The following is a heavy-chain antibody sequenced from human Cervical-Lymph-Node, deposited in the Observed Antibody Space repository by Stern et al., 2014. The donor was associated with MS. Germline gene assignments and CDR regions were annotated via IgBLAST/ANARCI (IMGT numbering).Heavy chain of an antibody. Sequence: QVQLVQSGPGLVKPSETLSLTCTVSGGSIGRSSYYWGWIRQPPGKGLEWIGNIFYTGSTFYDPSLKSRVTISVDTSNNPFSLSLNSVTAADTAVYYCARGAGVFDSWGQGTLVTVSP. J-gene: IGHJ4*02. D-gene: IGHD6-19*01. CDR3: ARGAGVFDS. CDR2: IFYTGST. V-gene: IGHV4-39*02. CDR1: GGSIGRSSYY.